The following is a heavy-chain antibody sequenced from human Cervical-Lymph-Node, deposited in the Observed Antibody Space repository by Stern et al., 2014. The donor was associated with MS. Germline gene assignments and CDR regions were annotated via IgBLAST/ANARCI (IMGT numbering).Heavy chain of an antibody. D-gene: IGHD6-13*01. CDR1: GYSFTDFN. V-gene: IGHV1-2*06. Sequence: QMQLVQSGAEVKKPGASVKVSCKASGYSFTDFNTHWVRQAPGQGLEWMGRISPHTGGAKYAQKFQGRVTMTGDTSITTAYMELDRLTSDDTAVYYCATDGGSSFQMDVWGQGTTVTVSS. CDR3: ATDGGSSFQMDV. CDR2: ISPHTGGA. J-gene: IGHJ6*02.